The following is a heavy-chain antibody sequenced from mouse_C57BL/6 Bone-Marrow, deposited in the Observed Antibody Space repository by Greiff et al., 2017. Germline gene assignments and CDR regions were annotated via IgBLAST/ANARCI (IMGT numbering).Heavy chain of an antibody. J-gene: IGHJ3*01. CDR3: ARQLLYYGNSAWFAY. Sequence: VQLQQSGAELVKPGASVKISCKASGYAFSSYWMNWVKQRPGKGLEWIGQIYPGDGDTNYNGKFKGKATLTADKSSSTAYMQLRSLTSEDSAVYFCARQLLYYGNSAWFAYWGQGTLVTVSA. D-gene: IGHD2-1*01. CDR1: GYAFSSYW. CDR2: IYPGDGDT. V-gene: IGHV1-80*01.